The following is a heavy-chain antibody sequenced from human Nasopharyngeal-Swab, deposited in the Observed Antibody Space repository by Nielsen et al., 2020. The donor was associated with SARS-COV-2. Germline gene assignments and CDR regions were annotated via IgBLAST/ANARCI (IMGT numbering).Heavy chain of an antibody. CDR2: ISGSGGST. Sequence: WIRQPPGKGLEWVSAISGSGGSTYYADSVKGRFTISRDNSKNTLYLQMNSLRAEDTAVYYCAKDIPAAGTRFFDYWGQGTLVTVSS. CDR3: AKDIPAAGTRFFDY. J-gene: IGHJ4*02. D-gene: IGHD6-13*01. V-gene: IGHV3-23*01.